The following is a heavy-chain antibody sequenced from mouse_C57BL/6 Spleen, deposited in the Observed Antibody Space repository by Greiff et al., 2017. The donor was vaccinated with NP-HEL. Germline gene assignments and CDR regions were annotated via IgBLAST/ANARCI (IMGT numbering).Heavy chain of an antibody. J-gene: IGHJ3*01. CDR3: AIYDGYYLAWFAY. Sequence: EVQLQQSGPVLVKPGASVKMSCKASGYTFTDYYMNWVKQSHGKSLEWIGVINPYNGGTSYNQKFKGKATLTVDKSSSTAYMELNSLTSEDSAVYYCAIYDGYYLAWFAYWGQGTLVTVSA. CDR2: INPYNGGT. CDR1: GYTFTDYY. D-gene: IGHD2-3*01. V-gene: IGHV1-19*01.